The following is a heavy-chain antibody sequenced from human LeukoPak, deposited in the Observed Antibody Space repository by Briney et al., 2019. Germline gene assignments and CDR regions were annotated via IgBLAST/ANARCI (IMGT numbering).Heavy chain of an antibody. J-gene: IGHJ3*02. CDR3: AVDDSGYDYGAFDI. Sequence: PSETLSLTCTVSGSSISSFYWSWIRQPPGKGLEWIGYIYYSGSTNYNPSLKSRVTISVDTSKNQFSLKLSSVTAADTAVYYCAVDDSGYDYGAFDIWGQGTMVTVSS. CDR2: IYYSGST. D-gene: IGHD5-12*01. CDR1: GSSISSFY. V-gene: IGHV4-59*01.